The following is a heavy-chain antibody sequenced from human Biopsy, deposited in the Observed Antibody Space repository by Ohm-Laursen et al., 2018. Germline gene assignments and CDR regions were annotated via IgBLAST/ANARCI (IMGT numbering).Heavy chain of an antibody. V-gene: IGHV1-2*02. CDR2: INPHSGTT. CDR1: GYTFTGQY. J-gene: IGHJ1*01. Sequence: SVKVSCKSSGYTFTGQYLHWVRQVPGQGLEWMGWINPHSGTTKFAQDFQGRVTMTRDASITTAYMELRRLRSDDTAVYYCAKGQDLRGGAEYFQHWGQGALVTVSS. D-gene: IGHD2-15*01. CDR3: AKGQDLRGGAEYFQH.